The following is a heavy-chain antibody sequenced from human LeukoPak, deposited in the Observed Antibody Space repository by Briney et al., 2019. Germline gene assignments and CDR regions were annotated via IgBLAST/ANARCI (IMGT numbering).Heavy chain of an antibody. J-gene: IGHJ5*02. V-gene: IGHV1-2*02. D-gene: IGHD1-14*01. CDR3: ARGLMARSNWFDP. CDR1: GYTFTGSY. CDR2: INPNSGGT. Sequence: GASVKVSCKASGYTFTGSYMHWVRQAPGQGLEWMGWINPNSGGTNYAQKFQGRVTMTRDTSISTAYMELSRLRSDDTAVYYCARGLMARSNWFDPWGQGTLVTVSS.